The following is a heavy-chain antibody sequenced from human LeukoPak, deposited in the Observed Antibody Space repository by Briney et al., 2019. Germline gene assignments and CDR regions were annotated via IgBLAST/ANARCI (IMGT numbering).Heavy chain of an antibody. Sequence: ASVKVSCKTSGYTFTRYYMQWVRQAPGHGLEWMGIINPISGATDYAQKFQGRVTMIRDTSTSTVYMELSSLRSEDTAMYYCARLPYRDGVAQDYWGQGTLVTVSP. CDR2: INPISGAT. CDR1: GYTFTRYY. J-gene: IGHJ4*02. V-gene: IGHV1-46*01. D-gene: IGHD3-16*02. CDR3: ARLPYRDGVAQDY.